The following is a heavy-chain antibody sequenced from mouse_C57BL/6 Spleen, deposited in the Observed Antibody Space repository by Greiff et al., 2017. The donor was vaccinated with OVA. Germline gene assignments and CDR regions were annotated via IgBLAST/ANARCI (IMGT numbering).Heavy chain of an antibody. CDR2: IDPSDSYT. V-gene: IGHV1-69*01. J-gene: IGHJ2*01. CDR1: GYTFTSYW. Sequence: QVQLQQPGAELVMPGASVKLSCKASGYTFTSYWMPWVKQRPGQGLEWIGEIDPSDSYTNYNQKFKGKSTLTVDTSSSTAYMQLSSLTSEDSAVYYCTRRGSPHYFDYWGQGTTLTVSS. CDR3: TRRGSPHYFDY.